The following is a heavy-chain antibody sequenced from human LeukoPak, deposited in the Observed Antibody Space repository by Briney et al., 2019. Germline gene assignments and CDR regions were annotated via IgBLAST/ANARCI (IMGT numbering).Heavy chain of an antibody. CDR2: IYDGGTT. Sequence: SETLSLTCTVSGGSISSSSYYWDWIRQSPGKGLEWIGNIYDGGTTYYTPSLRSRVTISVDTSKNQFSLNLSSVTAADTAIYFCARHRRPGSGGYANAFDVWGQGTMVTVSS. V-gene: IGHV4-39*01. D-gene: IGHD5-12*01. J-gene: IGHJ3*01. CDR1: GGSISSSSYY. CDR3: ARHRRPGSGGYANAFDV.